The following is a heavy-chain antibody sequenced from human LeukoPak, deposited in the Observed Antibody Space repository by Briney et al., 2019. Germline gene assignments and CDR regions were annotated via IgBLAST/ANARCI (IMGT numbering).Heavy chain of an antibody. CDR3: ARIWFGELLGFDP. J-gene: IGHJ5*02. CDR1: GGSISSSSYY. CDR2: IYYSGST. V-gene: IGHV4-39*01. Sequence: SETLSLTCTVPGGSISSSSYYWGWIRQPPGKGLEWIGSIYYSGSTYYNPSLKSRVTISVDTSKNQFSLKLSSVTAADTAVYYCARIWFGELLGFDPWGQGTLVTVSS. D-gene: IGHD3-10*01.